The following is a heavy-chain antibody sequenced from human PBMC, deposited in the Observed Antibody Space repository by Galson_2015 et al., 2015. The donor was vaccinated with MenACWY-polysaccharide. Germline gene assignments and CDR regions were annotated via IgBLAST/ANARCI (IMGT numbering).Heavy chain of an antibody. D-gene: IGHD5-12*01. CDR2: VKSDGSST. J-gene: IGHJ4*02. CDR3: ARGYSAYD. V-gene: IGHV3-74*01. Sequence: LRLSCAASGFTFSTYWMHWVRQAPGKGLVWVSRVKSDGSSTNYADSVKGRFTISRDNAKNTLYLQMNSLRAEDTALYYCARGYSAYDWGQGTLVTVSA. CDR1: GFTFSTYW.